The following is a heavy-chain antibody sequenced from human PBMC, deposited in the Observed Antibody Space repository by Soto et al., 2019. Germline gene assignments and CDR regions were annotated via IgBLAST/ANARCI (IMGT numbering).Heavy chain of an antibody. D-gene: IGHD3-16*01. CDR3: AAPGEAYYYYGMDF. CDR2: IVVGSGNT. Sequence: SVKVSCKASGFTFTSSSVQWVRQARGQRLEWIGWIVVGSGNTNYAQKFQERVTITRDMSTSTAYMELSSLRSEDTAVYYCAAPGEAYYYYGMDFWGQGTTVTVS. J-gene: IGHJ6*02. CDR1: GFTFTSSS. V-gene: IGHV1-58*01.